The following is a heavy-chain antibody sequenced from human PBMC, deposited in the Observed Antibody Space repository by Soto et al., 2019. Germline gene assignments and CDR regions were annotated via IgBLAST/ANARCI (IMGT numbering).Heavy chain of an antibody. J-gene: IGHJ6*02. CDR2: ISYDGSNK. CDR1: GFTFSGSA. V-gene: IGHV3-30*04. Sequence: PGGSLRLSCAASGFTFSGSAMHWVRQAPGKGLEWVAVISYDGSNKYYADSVKGRFTISRDNSKNTLYPQMNSLRAEDTAVYYCAKDTYSSSWYGPYYYYGMDVWGQGTTVTVSS. CDR3: AKDTYSSSWYGPYYYYGMDV. D-gene: IGHD6-13*01.